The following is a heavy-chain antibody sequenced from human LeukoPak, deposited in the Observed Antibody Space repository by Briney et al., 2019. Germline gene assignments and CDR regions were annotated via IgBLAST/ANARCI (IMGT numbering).Heavy chain of an antibody. CDR2: ISGSGGST. CDR3: AKDSGFGELLLFDY. V-gene: IGHV3-23*01. J-gene: IGHJ4*02. D-gene: IGHD3-10*01. CDR1: GFTFSSYG. Sequence: GGSLRLSCAASGFTFSSYGMSWVRQAPGKGLEWVSAISGSGGSTYYADSVKGRFTISRDNPKDTLYLQMNSLRAEDTAVYYCAKDSGFGELLLFDYWGQGTLVTVSS.